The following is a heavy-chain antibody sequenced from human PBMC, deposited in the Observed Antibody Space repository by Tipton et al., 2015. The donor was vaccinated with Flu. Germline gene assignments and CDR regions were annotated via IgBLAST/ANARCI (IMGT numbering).Heavy chain of an antibody. CDR1: GGSFSGYY. J-gene: IGHJ4*02. CDR3: ARAMVRAYYFDY. D-gene: IGHD3-10*01. Sequence: TLSLTCAVYGGSFSGYYWNWIRQPPGKGLEWIGEINHSGSTNYNPSLKSRVTISVDTSKNQFSLKLSSVTAADTAVYYCARAMVRAYYFDYWGQGTLVTVPS. V-gene: IGHV4-34*01. CDR2: INHSGST.